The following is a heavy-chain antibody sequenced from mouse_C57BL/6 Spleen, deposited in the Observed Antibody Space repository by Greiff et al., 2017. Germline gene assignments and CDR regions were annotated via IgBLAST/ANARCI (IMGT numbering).Heavy chain of an antibody. J-gene: IGHJ4*01. D-gene: IGHD2-5*01. Sequence: QVQLQQPGAELVKPGASVKLSCKASGYTFTSYWMHWVKQRPGRGLEWIGRIAPNSGGTQYNEKFKNKATPTVDKPSSTAYMQLSSLTSEDSAVYYCARYHSNGGVYAMDYWGQGTSVTVSS. CDR2: IAPNSGGT. CDR1: GYTFTSYW. CDR3: ARYHSNGGVYAMDY. V-gene: IGHV1-72*01.